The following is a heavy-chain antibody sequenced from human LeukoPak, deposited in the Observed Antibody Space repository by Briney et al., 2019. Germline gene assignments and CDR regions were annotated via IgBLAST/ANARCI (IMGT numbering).Heavy chain of an antibody. CDR3: ARDDRYTSWN. CDR1: GFTFSSHW. V-gene: IGHV3-7*05. CDR2: IKQDGSEI. D-gene: IGHD5-18*01. J-gene: IGHJ4*02. Sequence: GGSLRLSCAASGFTFSSHWMTWVRQAPGKGLEWVANIKQDGSEIYYVDSVKGRFTISRDNVKSSLYLQMNSLRAEDTAVYYCARDDRYTSWNWGQGTLVTVSS.